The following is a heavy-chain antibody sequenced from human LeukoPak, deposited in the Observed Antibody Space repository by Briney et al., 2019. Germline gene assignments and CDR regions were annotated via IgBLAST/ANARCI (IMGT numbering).Heavy chain of an antibody. CDR3: ARPLYSSSWYGY. J-gene: IGHJ4*02. D-gene: IGHD6-13*01. V-gene: IGHV1-2*02. Sequence: ASVKVSCKASGYTFTGYYMHWVRQAPGQGLEWMGWINPNSGGTNYAQKFQGRVTMTRDTSISTAYMELSRLRSDDTAVYYCARPLYSSSWYGYWGQGTLATVSS. CDR1: GYTFTGYY. CDR2: INPNSGGT.